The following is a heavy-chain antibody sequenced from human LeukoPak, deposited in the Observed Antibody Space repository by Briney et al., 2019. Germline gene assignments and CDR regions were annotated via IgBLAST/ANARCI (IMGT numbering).Heavy chain of an antibody. V-gene: IGHV4-39*01. D-gene: IGHD1-26*01. CDR1: GGSISSSSYY. J-gene: IGHJ6*03. CDR3: ATRVGANYYYYYMDV. Sequence: SETLSLTRTVSGGSISSSSYYWGWIRQPPGKGLEWIGSIYYSGCTYYNPSLKSRVTISVDTSKNQFSLKLSSVTAADTAVYYCATRVGANYYYYYMDVWGKGTTVTVSS. CDR2: IYYSGCT.